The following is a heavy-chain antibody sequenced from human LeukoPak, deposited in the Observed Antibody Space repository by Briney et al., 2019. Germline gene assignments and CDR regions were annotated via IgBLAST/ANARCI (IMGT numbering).Heavy chain of an antibody. Sequence: ASVKVSCKASGYTFSSYDINWVRQATGQGLEWMGWMNPNSGNTGYAQEFQGRVTMTRNTSISTAYMELSSLRSEDTAVYYCVRGPHTSGWPQHYYWGQGTLITVSS. D-gene: IGHD6-19*01. V-gene: IGHV1-8*01. CDR1: GYTFSSYD. CDR2: MNPNSGNT. J-gene: IGHJ4*02. CDR3: VRGPHTSGWPQHYY.